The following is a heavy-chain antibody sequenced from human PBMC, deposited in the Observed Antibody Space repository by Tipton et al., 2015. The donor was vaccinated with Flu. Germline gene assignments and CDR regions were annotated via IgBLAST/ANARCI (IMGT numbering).Heavy chain of an antibody. D-gene: IGHD4-17*01. V-gene: IGHV4-38-2*02. J-gene: IGHJ2*01. CDR3: ARMEWTVTTPRYFDL. CDR2: IFHTGST. Sequence: TLSLTCTVSGYSISSDYYWGWIRQPPGKGLEWIGNIFHTGSTYYNPSLKSRVTISMDTSKNQFSLKLSSMTAAGTAVYYCARMEWTVTTPRYFDLWGRGTLVTVSS. CDR1: GYSISSDYY.